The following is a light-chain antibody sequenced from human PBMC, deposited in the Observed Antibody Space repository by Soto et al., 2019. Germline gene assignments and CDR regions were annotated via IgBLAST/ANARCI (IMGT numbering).Light chain of an antibody. CDR3: QSYDSSLSALYV. CDR2: GNT. CDR1: SSNIGAGYE. V-gene: IGLV1-40*01. J-gene: IGLJ1*01. Sequence: QAVVTQPPSVSGAPGQRVTISCTGSSSNIGAGYEVNWYQHLPGAAPKLLTYGNTNRPSGVPDRFSGSKSGTSASLAITGLQAEDEADYYCQSYDSSLSALYVFGTGTKLTVL.